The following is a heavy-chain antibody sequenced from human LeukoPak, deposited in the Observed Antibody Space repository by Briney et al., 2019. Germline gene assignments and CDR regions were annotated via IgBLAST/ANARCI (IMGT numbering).Heavy chain of an antibody. J-gene: IGHJ6*02. CDR2: IYHSGST. Sequence: LRLSCAASGFTFSSYAMSWVRQPPGKGLEWIGYIYHSGSTYYNPSLNSRLAISVDTSKNQFSLKLTSVTVADTAVYYCARLTQGWVCSSTSCYSDVWGQGTTVTVSS. V-gene: IGHV4-30-2*05. CDR1: GFTFSSYA. CDR3: ARLTQGWVCSSTSCYSDV. D-gene: IGHD2-2*02.